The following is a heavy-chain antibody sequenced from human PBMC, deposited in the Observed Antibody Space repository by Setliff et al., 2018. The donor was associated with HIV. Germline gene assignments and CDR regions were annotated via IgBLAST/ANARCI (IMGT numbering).Heavy chain of an antibody. J-gene: IGHJ6*03. CDR1: GYTFTSYY. V-gene: IGHV1-46*03. D-gene: IGHD2-2*01. CDR2: INPSGGST. Sequence: ASVKASCKASGYTFTSYYMHWVRQAPGQGLEWMGTINPSGGSTSYAQKFQGRVTMTRDTSTSTVYMELSSLRSEDTAVYYCAGDFSSTSCPGSFNYYYYYYYMDVWGKGTTVTVSS. CDR3: AGDFSSTSCPGSFNYYYYYYYMDV.